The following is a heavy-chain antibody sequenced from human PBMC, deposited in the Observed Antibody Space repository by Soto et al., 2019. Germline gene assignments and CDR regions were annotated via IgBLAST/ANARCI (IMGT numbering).Heavy chain of an antibody. CDR3: ARGEGLLWFGELFDY. D-gene: IGHD3-10*01. CDR1: GFTFSSYS. J-gene: IGHJ4*02. CDR2: ISSSSSTI. V-gene: IGHV3-48*01. Sequence: EVQLVESGGGLVQPGGSLRLSCAASGFTFSSYSMNWVRQAPGKGLAWVSYISSSSSTIYYADSVKGRFTISRDNAKNSLYLQMNSLRAEDTAVYYCARGEGLLWFGELFDYWGQGTLVTVSS.